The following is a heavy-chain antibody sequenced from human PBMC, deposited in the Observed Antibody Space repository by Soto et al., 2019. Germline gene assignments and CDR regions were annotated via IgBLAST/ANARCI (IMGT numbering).Heavy chain of an antibody. V-gene: IGHV3-7*01. CDR3: VRNEA. CDR1: GFTFNNYW. J-gene: IGHJ3*01. Sequence: TGGSLRLSCAASGFTFNNYWMSWVRQAPGKGLEWVANIKQDGSEKYYVDSVKGRFTISRDDAKKSLYLQMDSLRAEDTAVYYCVRNEAWGQGTMVTVSS. CDR2: IKQDGSEK.